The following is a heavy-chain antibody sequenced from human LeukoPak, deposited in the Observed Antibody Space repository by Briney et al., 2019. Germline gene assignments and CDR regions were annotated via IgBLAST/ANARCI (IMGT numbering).Heavy chain of an antibody. J-gene: IGHJ4*02. V-gene: IGHV4-34*01. CDR3: GGYGPWSHYRF. Sequence: SEALSLTCALHGQSLPGSYWSSIRQSPGKGLDWNREINHSGQIDSNTSLKGRVTLSVDTPRNQYTRHLNSVTAPDPAFHSRGGYGPWSHYRFWGQGTLVTVSS. D-gene: IGHD3-10*01. CDR1: GQSLPGSY. CDR2: INHSGQI.